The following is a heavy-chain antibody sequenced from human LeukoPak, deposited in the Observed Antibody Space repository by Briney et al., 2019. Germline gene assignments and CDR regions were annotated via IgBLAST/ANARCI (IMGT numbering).Heavy chain of an antibody. CDR2: IIPLFGTA. J-gene: IGHJ6*03. CDR3: ARGSYYYDSSGYFTTNYYYYMDV. CDR1: GGAFSSYA. D-gene: IGHD3-22*01. Sequence: GASVKVSCKASGGAFSSYAISWVRQAPGQGLEWMGGIIPLFGTANYAQKFQGRVTITTDESTSTAYMELSSLRSEDTAVYYCARGSYYYDSSGYFTTNYYYYMDVWGKGTTVTVSS. V-gene: IGHV1-69*05.